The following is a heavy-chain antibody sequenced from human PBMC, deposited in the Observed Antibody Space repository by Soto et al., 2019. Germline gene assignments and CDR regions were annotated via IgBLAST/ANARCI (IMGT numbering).Heavy chain of an antibody. J-gene: IGHJ4*02. CDR2: IYYSGST. Sequence: SETLPLTGTVSGGSIGSGGYYWSWIRQHPGKGLEWIGYIYYSGSTYYNPSLKSRVTISVDTSKNQFSLKLSSVTAADTAVYYCASTAMVTNYFDYWGQGTLVTVSS. D-gene: IGHD5-18*01. CDR3: ASTAMVTNYFDY. CDR1: GGSIGSGGYY. V-gene: IGHV4-31*03.